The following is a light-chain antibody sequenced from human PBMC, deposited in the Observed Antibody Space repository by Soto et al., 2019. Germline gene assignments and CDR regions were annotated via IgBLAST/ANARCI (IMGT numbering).Light chain of an antibody. CDR2: GAS. Sequence: IVVTQSPGILSVSRGERATLSCRASQSVSSNLAWYQQKPGQAPRLLIYGASTRDTGIPARFSGSGSGTEFTLTINSLQSEDFAVSYCQQYDNCTWTFGHGTKVDTK. J-gene: IGKJ1*01. V-gene: IGKV3-15*01. CDR1: QSVSSN. CDR3: QQYDNCTWT.